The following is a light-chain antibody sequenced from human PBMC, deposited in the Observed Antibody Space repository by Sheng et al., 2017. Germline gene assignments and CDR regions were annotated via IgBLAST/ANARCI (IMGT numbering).Light chain of an antibody. CDR1: QSISNY. J-gene: IGKJ3*01. CDR2: AAS. Sequence: DIQMTQSPSSLSASVGDRITITCRAGQSISNYVNWYQQRPGKAPKLLVYAASNLQSGVPSRFSGSGFGTDFTLTITSLQPEDFSTYYCQQSYTFPRTFGPGTRVEI. CDR3: QQSYTFPRT. V-gene: IGKV1-39*01.